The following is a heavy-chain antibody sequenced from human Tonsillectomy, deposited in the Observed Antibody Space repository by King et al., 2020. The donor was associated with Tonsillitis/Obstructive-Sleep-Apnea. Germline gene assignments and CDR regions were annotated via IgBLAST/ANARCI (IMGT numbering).Heavy chain of an antibody. CDR1: GFTFSSYS. V-gene: IGHV3-21*01. CDR3: AREDYIWGSYRYYYYYYYMDV. D-gene: IGHD3-16*02. CDR2: ISSSSSYI. J-gene: IGHJ6*03. Sequence: VQLVESGGGLVKPGGSLRLSCAASGFTFSSYSMNLVRQAPGKGLEWVSSISSSSSYIYYADSVKGRFTSSRDNAKNSLYLQMNSLRAEDTAVYYCAREDYIWGSYRYYYYYYYMDVWGKGTTVTVSS.